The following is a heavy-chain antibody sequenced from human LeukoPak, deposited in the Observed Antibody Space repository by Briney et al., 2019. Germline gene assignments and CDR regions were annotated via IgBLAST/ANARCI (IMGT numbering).Heavy chain of an antibody. D-gene: IGHD5-12*01. CDR2: ILYDGSNQ. CDR1: GFTFSGYG. J-gene: IGHJ4*02. V-gene: IGHV3-33*06. Sequence: PGGSLRLSCAASGFTFSGYGMHWVRQAPGKGLGWVAVILYDGSNQYYADSVKGRFTISRDNSKNTLYLQMNSLRAEDTAVYYCAKDRGRPSVATTLYYFDYWGQGTLVTVSS. CDR3: AKDRGRPSVATTLYYFDY.